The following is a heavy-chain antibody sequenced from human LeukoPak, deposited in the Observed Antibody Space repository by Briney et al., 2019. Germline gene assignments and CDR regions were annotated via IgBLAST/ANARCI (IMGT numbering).Heavy chain of an antibody. V-gene: IGHV4-59*01. Sequence: SETLSLTCTVSGGSISSYYWSWIRQPPGKGLEWIGYVFDSGSTNYNPSLKSRVTISVDTSKNQFSLKLSSVTAADTAVYYCARVLRSYYWHFDLWGRGTLVTVSS. J-gene: IGHJ2*01. CDR2: VFDSGST. CDR3: ARVLRSYYWHFDL. CDR1: GGSISSYY. D-gene: IGHD3-10*01.